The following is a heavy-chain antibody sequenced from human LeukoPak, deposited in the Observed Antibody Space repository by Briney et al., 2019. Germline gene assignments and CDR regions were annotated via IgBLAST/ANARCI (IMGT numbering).Heavy chain of an antibody. CDR3: APTRGSLPSFDY. CDR2: INPSGGST. D-gene: IGHD5-24*01. J-gene: IGHJ4*02. V-gene: IGHV1-46*01. CDR1: GYTFTSYY. Sequence: RASVKVSCKASGYTFTSYYMHWVRQAPGQGLEWMGIINPSGGSTSYAQKFQGRVTVTRDTSTSTVYMELSSLRSEDTAVYYCAPTRGSLPSFDYWGQGTLVTVSS.